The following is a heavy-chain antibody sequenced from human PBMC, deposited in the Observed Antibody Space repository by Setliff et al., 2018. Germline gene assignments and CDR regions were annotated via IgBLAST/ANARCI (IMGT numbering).Heavy chain of an antibody. CDR2: IIPNFGTT. Sequence: SVKVSCKASGGTFRSYGISWVRRAPGQGLEWMGGIIPNFGTTSYAQKFQGRVTITTDESTNTAYMELSSLRSDDTAVFYCAREVVVVKSAINYYYYMDVWGKGTTVTSP. D-gene: IGHD2-2*01. J-gene: IGHJ6*03. CDR3: AREVVVVKSAINYYYYMDV. CDR1: GGTFRSYG. V-gene: IGHV1-69*05.